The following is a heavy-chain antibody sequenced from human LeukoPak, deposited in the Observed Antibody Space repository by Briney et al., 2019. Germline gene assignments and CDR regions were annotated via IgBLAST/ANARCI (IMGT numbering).Heavy chain of an antibody. CDR1: VYTFTSSG. V-gene: IGHV1-18*01. CDR3: ARGSATVVMRGGFDY. Sequence: ASVKVSCKASVYTFTSSGISWVRQAPGQGLEWMGWISAYNGNTNYAQKLQGRVTMTTDTSTTTAYMELRSLRSDDTAVYYCARGSATVVMRGGFDYWGQGTLVTVSS. D-gene: IGHD4-23*01. CDR2: ISAYNGNT. J-gene: IGHJ4*02.